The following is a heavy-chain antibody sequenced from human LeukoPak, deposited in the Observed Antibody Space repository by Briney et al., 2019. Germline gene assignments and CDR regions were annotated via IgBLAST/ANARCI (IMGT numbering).Heavy chain of an antibody. Sequence: ASVKVSCKASGYTFTDYYIHWVRQAPGQGLEWMGWINPNSGGTNYAQRFQGRVTVTRDTSISTAFMELSRLKSDDTAVYYCITAAENDFDYWGQGTLVTVSS. CDR3: ITAAENDFDY. J-gene: IGHJ4*02. D-gene: IGHD6-13*01. CDR2: INPNSGGT. V-gene: IGHV1-2*02. CDR1: GYTFTDYY.